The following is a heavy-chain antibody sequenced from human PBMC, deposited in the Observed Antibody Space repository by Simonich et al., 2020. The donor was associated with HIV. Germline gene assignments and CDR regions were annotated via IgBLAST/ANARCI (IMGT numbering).Heavy chain of an antibody. CDR3: ARGLRDPEIPYSSGWLGAGAFDI. CDR2: IKHSGSPN. J-gene: IGHJ3*02. CDR1: GGSFSGYY. D-gene: IGHD6-13*01. V-gene: IGHV4-34*01. Sequence: QVQLQQWGAGLLKPSETLSLTCAVYGGSFSGYYWSWIRQPPGKGLEWIAEIKHSGSPNNYNPSLKSRVPIAVDTSKRQIPLKLTAVTAADTAVYYCARGLRDPEIPYSSGWLGAGAFDICGQGTMVTVSS.